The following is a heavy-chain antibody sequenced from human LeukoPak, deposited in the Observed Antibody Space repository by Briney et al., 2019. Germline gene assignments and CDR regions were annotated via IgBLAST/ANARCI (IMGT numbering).Heavy chain of an antibody. CDR1: GFTFSSYW. CDR3: ARVAGYSSSVDAWFDP. V-gene: IGHV3-74*01. CDR2: INSDGSTT. D-gene: IGHD6-13*01. J-gene: IGHJ5*02. Sequence: PGGSLRLSCAASGFTFSSYWMLWVRQAPGKGLVWVSRINSDGSTTIYADSVKGRFTISRDNAKNTLYLQTNSLRAEDAAVYYCARVAGYSSSVDAWFDPWGQGTLVTVSS.